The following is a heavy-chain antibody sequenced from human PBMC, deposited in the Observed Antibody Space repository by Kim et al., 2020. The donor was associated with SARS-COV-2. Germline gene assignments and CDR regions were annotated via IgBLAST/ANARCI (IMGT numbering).Heavy chain of an antibody. CDR1: GFTFSSYG. Sequence: GGSLRLSCAASGFTFSSYGMHWVRQAPGKGLEWVAVISYDGSNKYYADSVKGRFTISRDNSKNTLYLQMNSLRAEDTAVYYCARSPPPRDPYGSGSYYYYYYGMDVWGQGTTVTVSS. V-gene: IGHV3-33*05. J-gene: IGHJ6*02. CDR2: ISYDGSNK. CDR3: ARSPPPRDPYGSGSYYYYYYGMDV. D-gene: IGHD3-10*01.